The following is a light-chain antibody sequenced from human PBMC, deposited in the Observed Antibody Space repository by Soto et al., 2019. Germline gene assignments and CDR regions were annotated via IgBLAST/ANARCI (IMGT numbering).Light chain of an antibody. CDR1: KSVSSSY. V-gene: IGKV3-20*01. Sequence: EIVLTQSPGTLSLSPGERATLSCRASKSVSSSYLAWYQQKPGQAPRLLIYGASSRATGIPDRFSGSGSGTDFTLTISRLEPEDFAVYYCQHYDSSPMYTFGQGTKLEIK. CDR3: QHYDSSPMYT. CDR2: GAS. J-gene: IGKJ2*01.